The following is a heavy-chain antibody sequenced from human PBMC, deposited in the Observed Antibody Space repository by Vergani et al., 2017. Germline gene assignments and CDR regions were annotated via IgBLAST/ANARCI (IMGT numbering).Heavy chain of an antibody. D-gene: IGHD1-26*01. CDR2: IHSSENT. CDR3: ASDAHSGQSADR. CDR1: FDSIRNLY. J-gene: IGHJ5*02. V-gene: IGHV4-59*11. Sequence: QVQLQESGPGLVKSSETLSLTCSVSFDSIRNLYCNWIRQPPGKGLEWIGSIHSSENTNYNPSLKTRVTISVDTSKNQFSLTLTSVTAADTAVYYCASDAHSGQSADRWGQGILVTVTS.